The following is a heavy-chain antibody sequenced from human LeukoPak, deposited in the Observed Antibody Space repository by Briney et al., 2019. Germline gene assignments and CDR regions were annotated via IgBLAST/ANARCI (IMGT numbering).Heavy chain of an antibody. CDR3: ARSVGESPSYGMDV. CDR2: ITAYNGNT. V-gene: IGHV1-18*01. Sequence: ASVKVSCKASGYTFTSYGISWVRQGPGQGLEWMGWITAYNGNTNYAQKVQGRVTMTTDTSTSTAYMELRSLRSDDTAVYYCARSVGESPSYGMDVWGQGTTVTVSS. D-gene: IGHD3-10*01. J-gene: IGHJ6*02. CDR1: GYTFTSYG.